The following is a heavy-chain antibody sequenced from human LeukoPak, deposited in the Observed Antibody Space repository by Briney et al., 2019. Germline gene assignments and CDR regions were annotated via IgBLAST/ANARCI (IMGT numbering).Heavy chain of an antibody. CDR2: IIPIFGTA. D-gene: IGHD3-16*01. Sequence: SVTVSCKASGGTFSSYAISWVRQAPGQGLEWMGGIIPIFGTANYAQKFQGRVTITADESTSTAYMELSSLRSGDTAVYYCARDARSYVEDAFDIWGQGTMVTVSS. CDR3: ARDARSYVEDAFDI. J-gene: IGHJ3*02. CDR1: GGTFSSYA. V-gene: IGHV1-69*13.